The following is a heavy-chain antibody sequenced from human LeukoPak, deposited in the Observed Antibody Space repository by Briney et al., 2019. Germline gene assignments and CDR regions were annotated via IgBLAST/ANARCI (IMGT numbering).Heavy chain of an antibody. D-gene: IGHD5-24*01. Sequence: PGRSLRLSCAASGFTFSSYWMHWVRQAPGKGLVWVSHINSDGSSRTYADSVKGRFTISRDNAKNTLYLQMNSLRAEDTAVYYCARHGSDAFDIWGQGTVVTVSS. J-gene: IGHJ3*02. CDR1: GFTFSSYW. V-gene: IGHV3-74*01. CDR3: ARHGSDAFDI. CDR2: INSDGSSR.